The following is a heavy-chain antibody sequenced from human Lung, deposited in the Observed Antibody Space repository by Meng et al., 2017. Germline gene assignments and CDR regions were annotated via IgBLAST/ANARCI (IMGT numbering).Heavy chain of an antibody. CDR2: INAVCGTT. Sequence: SVKVSCKALGGIFSNYVIGWVRQAPGQGLEWMGGINAVCGTTNYAQKFQGRVTITTDESTSTVYMELTRLTSEDTAVYFCARKAGNCISTTCYSLDYWGQGTLVVASS. CDR3: ARKAGNCISTTCYSLDY. CDR1: GGIFSNYV. D-gene: IGHD2-2*01. J-gene: IGHJ4*02. V-gene: IGHV1-69*05.